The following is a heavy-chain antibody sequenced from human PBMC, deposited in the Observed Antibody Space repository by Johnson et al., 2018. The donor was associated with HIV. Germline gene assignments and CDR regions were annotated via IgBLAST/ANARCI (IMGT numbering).Heavy chain of an antibody. CDR3: ARGGSSWYLRAFDI. D-gene: IGHD6-13*01. J-gene: IGHJ3*02. CDR1: GFTFSSYG. CDR2: VSYDGSKK. Sequence: VQLVESGGGVVQPGRSLRLSCVASGFTFSSYGMHWVRQAPGKGLEWVAIVSYDGSKKYYPDSVKGRFTISRDNSKNTLYLQMDSLRAEDTAVYYCARGGSSWYLRAFDIWGQGTMVTVSS. V-gene: IGHV3-30*03.